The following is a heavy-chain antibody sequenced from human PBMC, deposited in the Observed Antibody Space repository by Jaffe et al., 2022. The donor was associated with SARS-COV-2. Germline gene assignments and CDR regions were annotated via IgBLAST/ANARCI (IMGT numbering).Heavy chain of an antibody. CDR3: ARLGYGGSHYGVGYFHN. CDR1: GGSISSSGYY. D-gene: IGHD1-26*01. CDR2: IYYSGST. J-gene: IGHJ1*01. V-gene: IGHV4-39*01. Sequence: QLQLQESGPGLVKPSETLSLTCTVAGGSISSSGYYWGWIRQPPGKGLEWIGSIYYSGSTYYNPSFKSRVTISADTSKNQFSLKLSSVAAADTAVYYCARLGYGGSHYGVGYFHNWGQGTLVTVSS.